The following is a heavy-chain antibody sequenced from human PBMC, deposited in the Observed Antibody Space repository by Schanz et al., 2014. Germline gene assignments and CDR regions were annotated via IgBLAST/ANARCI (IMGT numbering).Heavy chain of an antibody. V-gene: IGHV3-15*01. CDR2: IKTKTDGGTT. J-gene: IGHJ4*02. D-gene: IGHD6-19*01. CDR3: TTYCDGGCAIDN. Sequence: EVQLVESGGGLVKPGGSLRLSCAASGFTSSNAWMSWVRQAPGKGLEWVGRIKTKTDGGTTDYAAPVKGRFTISRDDSKNTLFLQMNSLKTEDTAVYYCTTYCDGGCAIDNWGQGALVTVSS. CDR1: GFTSSNAW.